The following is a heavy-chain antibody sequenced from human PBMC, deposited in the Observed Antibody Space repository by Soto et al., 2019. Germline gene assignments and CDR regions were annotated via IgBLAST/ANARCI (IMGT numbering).Heavy chain of an antibody. CDR3: AKDLTRQLAYWLDP. V-gene: IGHV1-2*02. CDR1: GFPFTGYY. Sequence: ASVKVSCKASGFPFTGYYIHWRRQAPGQGLEWMGWINAHSGGTEYAQKFQGRVTLTRDTSIATAYLTLTSLTSDDTALYYCAKDLTRQLAYWLDPWGQGTQVTVSS. CDR2: INAHSGGT. D-gene: IGHD6-6*01. J-gene: IGHJ5*02.